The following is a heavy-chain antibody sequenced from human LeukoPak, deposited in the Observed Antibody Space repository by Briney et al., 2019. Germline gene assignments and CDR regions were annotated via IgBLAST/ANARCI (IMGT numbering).Heavy chain of an antibody. CDR1: GFTFSSYA. Sequence: PGASLRLSCPASGFTFSSYAMSWVRQAPGKGLEWVSAISGSGGSTYYADSVKGRFTISRDNSKNTLYLQMNSLRAEDTAVYYCAKRYYDFWSGYFFDYWGQGTLVTVSS. CDR2: ISGSGGST. D-gene: IGHD3-3*01. V-gene: IGHV3-23*01. J-gene: IGHJ4*02. CDR3: AKRYYDFWSGYFFDY.